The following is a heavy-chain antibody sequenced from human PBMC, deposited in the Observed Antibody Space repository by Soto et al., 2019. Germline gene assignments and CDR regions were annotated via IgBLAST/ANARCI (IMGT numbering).Heavy chain of an antibody. CDR1: GYTFTSCS. V-gene: IGHV1-18*01. CDR3: AREAAAGLNDY. D-gene: IGHD6-13*01. J-gene: IGHJ4*02. CDR2: ISAYNGNT. Sequence: QVQLVQSGAEVKKPGASVKVSCKASGYTFTSCSIGWVRQAPGQGLEWMGWISAYNGNTKYAQKFKGRVTMTTDTTTSTAYMEARSLRSDDTAVYYCAREAAAGLNDYWGQGTLVTVSS.